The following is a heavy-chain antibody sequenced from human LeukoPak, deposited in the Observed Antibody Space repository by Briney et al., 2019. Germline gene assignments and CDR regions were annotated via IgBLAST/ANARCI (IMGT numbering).Heavy chain of an antibody. V-gene: IGHV1-24*01. J-gene: IGHJ3*02. Sequence: ASVKVSCKVSGYALTELSMHWVRQAPGKGLEWMGGFDPEDGETIYAQKFQGRVTMTEDTSTDTAYMELSSLRSEDTAVYYCAISRFRYYYGAFDIWGQGTMVTVSS. CDR1: GYALTELS. CDR2: FDPEDGET. D-gene: IGHD3-10*01. CDR3: AISRFRYYYGAFDI.